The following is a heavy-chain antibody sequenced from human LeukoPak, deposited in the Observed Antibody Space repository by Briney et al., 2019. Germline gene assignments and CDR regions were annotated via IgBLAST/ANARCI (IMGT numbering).Heavy chain of an antibody. J-gene: IGHJ4*02. CDR2: IYHSGST. CDR1: GGSISSGGYS. V-gene: IGHV4-30-2*01. Sequence: SETLSLTCAVSGGSISSGGYSWSWIRQPPGKGLEWIGYIYHSGSTYYNPSLKSRVTISVDRSKNQFSLKLSSVTAADTAVYYCARASGAAYGDYAYPDYWGQGTLVTVSS. D-gene: IGHD4-17*01. CDR3: ARASGAAYGDYAYPDY.